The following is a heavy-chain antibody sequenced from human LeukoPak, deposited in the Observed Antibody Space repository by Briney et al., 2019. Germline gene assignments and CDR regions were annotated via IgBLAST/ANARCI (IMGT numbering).Heavy chain of an antibody. V-gene: IGHV6-1*01. J-gene: IGHJ4*02. CDR3: AREFGNPGWHTFDY. D-gene: IGHD6-19*01. CDR1: GDSVSSKNGA. Sequence: SQTLSLTCVVSGDSVSSKNGAWNWIRQSPSRGLEWLGRTYYRSKWYNDYAESMEGRMTISQDTSKNQYSLHLNSVTPDDTAVYYCAREFGNPGWHTFDYWGQGTLGTVSS. CDR2: TYYRSKWYN.